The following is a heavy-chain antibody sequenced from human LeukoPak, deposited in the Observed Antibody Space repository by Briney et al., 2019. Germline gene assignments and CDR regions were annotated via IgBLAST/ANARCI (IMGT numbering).Heavy chain of an antibody. J-gene: IGHJ6*02. Sequence: SQTLSLTCTVSGGSISSGGYYWSWIRQPPGKGLEWIGEINHSGSTNYNPSLKSRVTISVDTSRNQFSLKLSSVTAADTAVYYCASGPVLRYFVFWGQGTTVTVSS. CDR1: GGSISSGGYY. CDR2: INHSGST. D-gene: IGHD3-9*01. CDR3: ASGPVLRYFVF. V-gene: IGHV4-30-2*01.